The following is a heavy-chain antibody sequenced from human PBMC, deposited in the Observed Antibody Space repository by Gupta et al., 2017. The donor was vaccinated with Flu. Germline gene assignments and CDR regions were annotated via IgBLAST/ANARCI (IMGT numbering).Heavy chain of an antibody. V-gene: IGHV5-51*01. J-gene: IGHJ6*03. D-gene: IGHD2-2*02. CDR3: ARHGKYQLLYTHYYYYYMDV. CDR2: IYPGDSDT. Sequence: LEWMGIIYPGDSDTRYSPSFQGQVTISADKSISTAYLQWSSLKASDTAMYYCARHGKYQLLYTHYYYYYMDVWGKGTTVTVSS.